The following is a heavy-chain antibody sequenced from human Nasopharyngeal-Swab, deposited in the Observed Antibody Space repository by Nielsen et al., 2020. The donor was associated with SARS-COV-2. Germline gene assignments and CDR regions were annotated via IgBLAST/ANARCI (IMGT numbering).Heavy chain of an antibody. CDR2: ISYDGSNK. D-gene: IGHD3-9*01. Sequence: WIRQPPGKGLEWVAVISYDGSNKYYADSVKGRFTISRDNPKNTLYLQMNSLRAEDTAVYYCAKDPMGYDILTGYYPYYFDYWGQGTLVTVSS. V-gene: IGHV3-30*18. CDR3: AKDPMGYDILTGYYPYYFDY. J-gene: IGHJ4*02.